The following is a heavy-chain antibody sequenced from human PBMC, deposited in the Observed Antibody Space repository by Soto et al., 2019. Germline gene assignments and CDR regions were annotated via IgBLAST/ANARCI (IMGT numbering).Heavy chain of an antibody. D-gene: IGHD3-3*01. J-gene: IGHJ3*02. CDR3: ARXXVEDDXWSGSSADGFDI. Sequence: QVQLVESGGGVVQPGRSLRLSCAASGFTFGSYGMHWVRQAPGKGLEWVAVVWYDGSNKYYVDSVKGRFTISRDNSKNTLYLQMNSLRAEDTAVYYCARXXVEDDXWSGSSADGFDIWGQGTMVTXSS. CDR1: GFTFGSYG. V-gene: IGHV3-33*01. CDR2: VWYDGSNK.